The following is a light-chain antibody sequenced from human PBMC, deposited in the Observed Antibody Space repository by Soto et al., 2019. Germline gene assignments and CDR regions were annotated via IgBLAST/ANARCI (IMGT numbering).Light chain of an antibody. CDR2: RAS. CDR3: QQSYSSSPWT. V-gene: IGKV1-39*01. CDR1: QSISTY. Sequence: DITMTQSPSSLSASVGDRVTISCRASQSISTYLNWYQQKPGTAPRLLIYRASSVKSGVPPRFSGSGSGRDFTLTISSLRPEDIATYFCQQSYSSSPWTFGQGTNVEVK. J-gene: IGKJ1*01.